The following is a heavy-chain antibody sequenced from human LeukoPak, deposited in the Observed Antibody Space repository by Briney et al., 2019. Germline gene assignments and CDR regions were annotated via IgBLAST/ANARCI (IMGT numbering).Heavy chain of an antibody. J-gene: IGHJ3*02. D-gene: IGHD3-3*01. CDR3: ARTIFGVVIAFDI. V-gene: IGHV4-39*07. CDR1: GGSISSSSYY. CDR2: IYYSGST. Sequence: SETLSLTCTVSGGSISSSSYYWGWIRQPPGKGLEWIGSIYYSGSTYYNPSLKSRVTISVDTSKNQFSLKLSSVTAADTAVYYCARTIFGVVIAFDIWGQGTMVTVSS.